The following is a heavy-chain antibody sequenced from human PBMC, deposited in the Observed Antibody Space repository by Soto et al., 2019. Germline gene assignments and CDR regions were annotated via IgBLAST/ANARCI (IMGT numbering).Heavy chain of an antibody. CDR3: VRYCSTTLCNGVATRTFDY. J-gene: IGHJ4*02. D-gene: IGHD2-2*01. Sequence: VQLVESGGGVVQPGRSLRLSCAASRFTFSTYEMHWVRQAPGKGLEWVSYISSGGSTVYYADSVKGRFTISRDNTRNSLYLQMNSLRDEDTALYYCVRYCSTTLCNGVATRTFDYWGQGTLVTVSS. V-gene: IGHV3-48*03. CDR1: RFTFSTYE. CDR2: ISSGGSTV.